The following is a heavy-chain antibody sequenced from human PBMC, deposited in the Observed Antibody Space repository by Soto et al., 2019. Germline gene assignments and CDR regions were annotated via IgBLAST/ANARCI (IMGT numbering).Heavy chain of an antibody. V-gene: IGHV4-59*01. CDR2: IYYSGST. D-gene: IGHD6-6*01. Sequence: PSETLSLTCTVSGGSISSYYWSWIRQPPGKGLEWIGYIYYSGSTNYNPSLKSRVTISVDTSKNQFSLKLSSVTAADTAVYYCARVSSSAADSYYYYGMDVWGQGTTVTVSS. J-gene: IGHJ6*02. CDR1: GGSISSYY. CDR3: ARVSSSAADSYYYYGMDV.